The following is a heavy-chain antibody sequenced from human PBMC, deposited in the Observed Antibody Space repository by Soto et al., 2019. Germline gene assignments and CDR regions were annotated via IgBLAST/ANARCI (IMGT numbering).Heavy chain of an antibody. D-gene: IGHD4-17*01. J-gene: IGHJ6*02. CDR1: GFTFSSYA. CDR3: AKAPIDYGDFEYYYYGMDV. CDR2: ISGSGGST. Sequence: EGSLRLSCAASGFTFSSYAMSWVRQAPGKGLEWVSAISGSGGSTYYADSVKGRFTISRDNSENTLYLQMNSLRAEDTAVYYCAKAPIDYGDFEYYYYGMDVWGQGTTVTVSS. V-gene: IGHV3-23*01.